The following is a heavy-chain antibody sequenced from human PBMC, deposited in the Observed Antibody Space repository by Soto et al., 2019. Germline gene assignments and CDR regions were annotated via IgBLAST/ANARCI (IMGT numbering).Heavy chain of an antibody. Sequence: ASVKVSCKASGYTFTSYYMHWVRQASGQGLEWMGIINPSGGSTSYAQKFQGRVTMTRDTSTSTVYMELSSLRSEDTAVYYCARDLQANWGSHDNWYFDLWGRGTLVTVSS. CDR2: INPSGGST. CDR1: GYTFTSYY. D-gene: IGHD7-27*01. V-gene: IGHV1-46*03. J-gene: IGHJ2*01. CDR3: ARDLQANWGSHDNWYFDL.